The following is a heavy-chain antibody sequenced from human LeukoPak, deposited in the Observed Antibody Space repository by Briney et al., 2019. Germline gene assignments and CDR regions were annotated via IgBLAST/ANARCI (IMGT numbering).Heavy chain of an antibody. D-gene: IGHD3-10*01. Sequence: PGGSLRLSCAASGFTFSSYSMNWVRQAPGKGLEWASSISSSSSYIYYADSVKGRFTISRDNAKNSLYLQMNSLRAEDTAVYYCARDQWIVTMVRGALDYWGQGTLVTVSS. CDR3: ARDQWIVTMVRGALDY. CDR1: GFTFSSYS. J-gene: IGHJ4*02. V-gene: IGHV3-21*01. CDR2: ISSSSSYI.